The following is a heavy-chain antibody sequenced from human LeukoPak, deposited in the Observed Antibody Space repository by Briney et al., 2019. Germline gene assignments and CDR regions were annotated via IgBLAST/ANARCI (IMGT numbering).Heavy chain of an antibody. CDR3: AKVEYGSGSYFPLDY. Sequence: PGGSLRLSCAVSGFTFNNYGMHWVRQAPGKGLEWVAFIWSDGNNKYYADSVKGRFAISRDNSKNTLYLQMNSLRAEDTAEYYCAKVEYGSGSYFPLDYWGQGTLVTVSS. V-gene: IGHV3-30*02. CDR2: IWSDGNNK. J-gene: IGHJ4*02. CDR1: GFTFNNYG. D-gene: IGHD3-10*01.